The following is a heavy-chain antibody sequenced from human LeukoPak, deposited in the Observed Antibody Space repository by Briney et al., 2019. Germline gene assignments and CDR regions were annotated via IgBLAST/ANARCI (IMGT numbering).Heavy chain of an antibody. V-gene: IGHV3-66*01. CDR1: GFTVSSNY. CDR3: ARARRLGFDAFDI. J-gene: IGHJ3*02. Sequence: GGSLRLSCAASGFTVSSNYMSWVRQAPGKGLEWVSVIYSGGSTYYADSVKGRFTISRDNSKNTLYLQMNSLRAEDTAVYYCARARRLGFDAFDIWGQGTMVTVSS. CDR2: IYSGGST. D-gene: IGHD6-19*01.